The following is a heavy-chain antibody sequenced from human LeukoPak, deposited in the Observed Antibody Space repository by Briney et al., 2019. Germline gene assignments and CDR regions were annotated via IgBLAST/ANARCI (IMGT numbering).Heavy chain of an antibody. D-gene: IGHD2-2*01. Sequence: GDSLKISCKGSGYSFNTYWIGWVRQMPGKGLEWMGIIYPGDSDTRYSPSFQGQVTMSADKSINTAYLQWSSLKASDTAMYYCARRQGCSSTSCPPDSWGQGTLVTVSS. J-gene: IGHJ4*02. CDR1: GYSFNTYW. CDR3: ARRQGCSSTSCPPDS. V-gene: IGHV5-51*01. CDR2: IYPGDSDT.